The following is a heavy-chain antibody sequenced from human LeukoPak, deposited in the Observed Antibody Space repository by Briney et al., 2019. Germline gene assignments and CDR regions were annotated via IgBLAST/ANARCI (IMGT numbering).Heavy chain of an antibody. CDR3: VRDGGSTGYDLLDY. V-gene: IGHV3-7*01. D-gene: IGHD5-12*01. J-gene: IGHJ4*02. Sequence: GGSLRLSCATSGFTFSSYWMTWVRQAPGKGLEWVANIKGDGSERNYVDSVKGRFTISRDNAYNSLYLQMNSLRAEDTAVYYCVRDGGSTGYDLLDYWGQGTLVTVS. CDR1: GFTFSSYW. CDR2: IKGDGSER.